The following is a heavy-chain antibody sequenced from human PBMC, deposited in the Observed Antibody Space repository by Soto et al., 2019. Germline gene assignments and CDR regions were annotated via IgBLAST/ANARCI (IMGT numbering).Heavy chain of an antibody. V-gene: IGHV3-23*04. CDR1: GFTFSNYA. J-gene: IGHJ4*02. CDR3: AKSARAGLSTSPKCFDY. D-gene: IGHD2-2*01. Sequence: EVLLVESGGNLVQPGGSLRLSCAASGFTFSNYALSWVRQAPGKGLEWVSAISSSGRDTYYGNSVKGRFTISRDNSKSTVYRQMDRLRAEGTAVYFFAKSARAGLSTSPKCFDYWGQGSRVTVSP. CDR2: ISSSGRDT.